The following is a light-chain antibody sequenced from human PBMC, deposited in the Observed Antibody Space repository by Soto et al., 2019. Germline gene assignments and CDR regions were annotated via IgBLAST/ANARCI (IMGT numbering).Light chain of an antibody. CDR2: END. CDR1: SSNIGITS. CDR3: GTWDSSLSADV. J-gene: IGLJ1*01. V-gene: IGLV1-51*02. Sequence: QSALTQPPSVSAAPGQTVTISCSGSSSNIGITSVSWYQQLPEAAPKLLIYENDKRPSGIPDRFSGSKSGTSATLGITGLQTGDEADYYCGTWDSSLSADVFGTGTKLTVL.